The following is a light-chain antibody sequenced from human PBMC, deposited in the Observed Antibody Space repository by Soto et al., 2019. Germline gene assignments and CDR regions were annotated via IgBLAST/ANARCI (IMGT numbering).Light chain of an antibody. CDR1: SGDIGSYNR. V-gene: IGLV2-14*01. J-gene: IGLJ1*01. CDR2: EVT. Sequence: QSVLTQPASVSGSPGQSITISCTGTSGDIGSYNRVSWYQQHPGKAPKLIIYEVTDRPSGVSNRFSGSKSGNTASLTISGLQAEDEAEYYCSSYTNINTRACVFGTGTKVNVL. CDR3: SSYTNINTRACV.